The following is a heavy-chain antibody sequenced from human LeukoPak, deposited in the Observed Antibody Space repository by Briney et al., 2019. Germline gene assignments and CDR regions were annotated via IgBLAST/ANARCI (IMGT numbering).Heavy chain of an antibody. Sequence: PSETLSLTCAVSNGSISTSSYYWGWIRQPPGKGLEWIGSVFYSGIAYYNPSLKSRVTMSVDTSKNQFSLKLSSVTAADTAVYYCARVGGKEQWRYVGFFDYWGQGTLVTVSS. CDR3: ARVGGKEQWRYVGFFDY. V-gene: IGHV4-39*07. J-gene: IGHJ4*02. CDR2: VFYSGIA. D-gene: IGHD6-19*01. CDR1: NGSISTSSYY.